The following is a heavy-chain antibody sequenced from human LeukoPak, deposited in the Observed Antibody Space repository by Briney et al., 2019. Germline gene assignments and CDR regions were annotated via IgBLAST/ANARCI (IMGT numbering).Heavy chain of an antibody. J-gene: IGHJ4*02. Sequence: SETLSLTCTVSGGSISSYYWSWIRQPPGKGLEWIGYIYYSGSANYNPSLKSRVTISVDTSKNQFSLKLSSVTAADTAVYYCARYYDSSGYYLGWYFDYWGQGTLVTVSS. D-gene: IGHD3-22*01. CDR3: ARYYDSSGYYLGWYFDY. V-gene: IGHV4-59*01. CDR2: IYYSGSA. CDR1: GGSISSYY.